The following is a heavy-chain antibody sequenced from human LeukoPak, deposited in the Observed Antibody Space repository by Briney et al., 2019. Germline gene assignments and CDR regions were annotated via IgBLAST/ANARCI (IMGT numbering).Heavy chain of an antibody. CDR3: ARDHQMIAADYYYGMDV. CDR2: ISSSSSYI. D-gene: IGHD6-13*01. J-gene: IGHJ6*02. V-gene: IGHV3-21*01. Sequence: GGSLRLSCAASGFTFSSYSMNWVRQAPGKGLEWVSSISSSSSYIYYADSVKGRFTISRDNAKNSLYLQMNSLRAEDTAVYYCARDHQMIAADYYYGMDVWGQGTTVTVSS. CDR1: GFTFSSYS.